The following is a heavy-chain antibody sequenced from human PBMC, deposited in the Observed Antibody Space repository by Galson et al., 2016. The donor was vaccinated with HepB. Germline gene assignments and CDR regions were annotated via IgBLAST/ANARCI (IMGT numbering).Heavy chain of an antibody. D-gene: IGHD2-2*01. CDR1: AGSFSDYY. J-gene: IGHJ5*02. Sequence: SETLSRTCAVYAGSFSDYYWTWIRQPPGKGLECIGEINRGVSINYNPSLKSPATKTTDTSKNQICLRLRSVTAADTAVYYCARVKAYVLGVPAAQAPSNLFDPWGQGTLVTVS. CDR2: INRGVSI. V-gene: IGHV4-34*01. CDR3: ARVKAYVLGVPAAQAPSNLFDP.